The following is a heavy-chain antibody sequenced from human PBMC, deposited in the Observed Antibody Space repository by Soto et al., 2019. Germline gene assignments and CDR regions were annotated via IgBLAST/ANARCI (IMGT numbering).Heavy chain of an antibody. CDR3: ARVVGMYVTYSSGWYGYYFDY. J-gene: IGHJ4*02. D-gene: IGHD6-19*01. Sequence: KSSETLSLTCTVSGGSISSYYWSWIRQPPGKGLEWIGYIYYSGSTNYNPSLKSRVTISVDTSKNQFSLKLSSVTAADTAVYYCARVVGMYVTYSSGWYGYYFDYWGQGTLVTVSS. CDR2: IYYSGST. V-gene: IGHV4-59*01. CDR1: GGSISSYY.